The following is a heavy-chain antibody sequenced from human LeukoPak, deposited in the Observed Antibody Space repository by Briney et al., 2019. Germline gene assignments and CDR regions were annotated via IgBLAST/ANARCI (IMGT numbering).Heavy chain of an antibody. J-gene: IGHJ2*01. CDR3: APYTVVRGVVRSFDL. V-gene: IGHV4-34*01. CDR2: INHSEST. CDR1: GGSFSGYY. Sequence: SETLSLTCAVYGGSFSGYYWSWIRQPPGKGLEWFGEINHSESTNYNPSLKSRVTISVGTSKNQFSLKLSSVTAADTAVYYCAPYTVVRGVVRSFDLWGRGTLVTVSS. D-gene: IGHD3-10*01.